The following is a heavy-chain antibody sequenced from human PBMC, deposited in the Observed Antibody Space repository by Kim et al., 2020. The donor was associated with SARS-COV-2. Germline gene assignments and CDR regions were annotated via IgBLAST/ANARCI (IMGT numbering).Heavy chain of an antibody. J-gene: IGHJ5*02. V-gene: IGHV4-39*01. CDR1: GGSIISSSYY. D-gene: IGHD3-10*01. Sequence: SETLSLTCTVSGGSIISSSYYWGWIRQPPGKGLEWIGSIYYSGSTYYNPSLKSRVTISVDTSKNQFSLKLSSVTAADTAVYYCARRQRLITMVRGVISCWFDPWGQGTLVTVSS. CDR3: ARRQRLITMVRGVISCWFDP. CDR2: IYYSGST.